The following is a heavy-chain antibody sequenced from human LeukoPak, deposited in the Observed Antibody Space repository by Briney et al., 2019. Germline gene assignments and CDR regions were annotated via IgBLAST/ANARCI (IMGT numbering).Heavy chain of an antibody. V-gene: IGHV4-59*01. Sequence: SETLSLTCTVSGGSISSYYWSWIRQPPGKGLEWIGYIYYSGSTNYNPSHKSRVTISVDTSKNQFSLKLSSVTAADTAVYYCARAGDYDILTGYYFDYWGQGTLVTVSS. CDR1: GGSISSYY. CDR3: ARAGDYDILTGYYFDY. J-gene: IGHJ4*02. CDR2: IYYSGST. D-gene: IGHD3-9*01.